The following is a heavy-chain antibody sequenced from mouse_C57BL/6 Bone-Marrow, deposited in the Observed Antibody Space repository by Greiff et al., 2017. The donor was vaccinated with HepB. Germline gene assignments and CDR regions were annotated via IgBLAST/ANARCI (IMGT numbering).Heavy chain of an antibody. CDR3: ARSDYGSYYYAMDY. CDR1: GYTFTSYG. D-gene: IGHD1-1*01. CDR2: IYPRSGNT. J-gene: IGHJ4*01. V-gene: IGHV1-81*01. Sequence: QVQLQQSGAELARPGASVKLSCKASGYTFTSYGISWVKQRTGQGLEWIGEIYPRSGNTYYNEKFKGKATLTADKSSSTAYMELRSLTSEDSAVYFCARSDYGSYYYAMDYWGQGTSVTVSS.